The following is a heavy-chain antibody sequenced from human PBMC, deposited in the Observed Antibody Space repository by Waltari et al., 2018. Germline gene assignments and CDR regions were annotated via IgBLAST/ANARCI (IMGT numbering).Heavy chain of an antibody. CDR1: GGSVSSGSHY. CDR2: VDYIGTT. D-gene: IGHD3-3*01. Sequence: QMQLQESGPGLVKPSETLSLICTVSGGSVSSGSHYWSWIRQPPGKGLEGIWDVDYIGTTNYNPALKSRVTISRDTSKNQFSRRLTSVTAADTAMYYCARDGDSFGSPFNYWGQGTRVTVSS. CDR3: ARDGDSFGSPFNY. V-gene: IGHV4-61*01. J-gene: IGHJ4*02.